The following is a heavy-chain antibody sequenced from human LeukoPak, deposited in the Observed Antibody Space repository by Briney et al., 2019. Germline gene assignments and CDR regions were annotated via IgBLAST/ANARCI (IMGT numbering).Heavy chain of an antibody. CDR2: TYYRSKWYN. V-gene: IGHV6-1*01. J-gene: IGHJ4*02. CDR3: TLGGGSFDY. Sequence: SQTLSLTCAVSGDNVSNNRTAWNWIRQPRSRGLEWLGRTYYRSKWYNDYATSVKSRITINADTSKNQVSLQLNSVTPEDTAVYYCTLGGGSFDYWGQGTLVTVSS. D-gene: IGHD2-15*01. CDR1: GDNVSNNRTA.